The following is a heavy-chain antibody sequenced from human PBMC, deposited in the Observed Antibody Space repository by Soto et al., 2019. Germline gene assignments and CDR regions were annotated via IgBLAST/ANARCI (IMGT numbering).Heavy chain of an antibody. Sequence: QPGGSLRLSCAASGFTFSSYAMSWVRQAPGKGLEWVSAISGSGGSTYYADSVKGRFTISRDNSKNTLYLQMNSLRAEDTAVYYCAKDLCRLIRGVIMCGHRRAYYYYGMDAWGQGTTDTVSS. CDR3: AKDLCRLIRGVIMCGHRRAYYYYGMDA. D-gene: IGHD3-10*01. J-gene: IGHJ6*02. CDR2: ISGSGGST. V-gene: IGHV3-23*01. CDR1: GFTFSSYA.